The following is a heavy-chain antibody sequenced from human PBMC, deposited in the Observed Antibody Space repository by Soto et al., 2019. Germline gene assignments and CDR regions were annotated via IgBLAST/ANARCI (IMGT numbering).Heavy chain of an antibody. D-gene: IGHD3-10*01. J-gene: IGHJ5*02. CDR3: ASDRYYYGSGSYRWFDP. V-gene: IGHV4-59*01. CDR1: GGSISSYY. Sequence: SETLSLTCTVSGGSISSYYWSWIRQPPGKGLEWIGYIYYSGSTNYNPSLKSRVTISVDTSKNQFSLKLSSVTAADTAVYYCASDRYYYGSGSYRWFDPWGQGTLVTV. CDR2: IYYSGST.